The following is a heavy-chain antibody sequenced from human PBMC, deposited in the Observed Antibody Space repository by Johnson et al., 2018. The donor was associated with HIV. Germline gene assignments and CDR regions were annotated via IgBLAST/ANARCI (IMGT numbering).Heavy chain of an antibody. CDR3: ARAQTYYDFWSGYDAFDI. CDR1: GFTFSNCA. CDR2: ISGSGNNR. J-gene: IGHJ3*02. D-gene: IGHD3-3*01. Sequence: VQLVESGGGLVQPGGSLRLSCAASGFTFSNCAMSWVRQAPGKGLEWVSVISGSGNNRYYADSVKGRFPISRDNSKNTLFLQMNSLRVEDTAVYYCARAQTYYDFWSGYDAFDIWGQGTMVTISS. V-gene: IGHV3-23*04.